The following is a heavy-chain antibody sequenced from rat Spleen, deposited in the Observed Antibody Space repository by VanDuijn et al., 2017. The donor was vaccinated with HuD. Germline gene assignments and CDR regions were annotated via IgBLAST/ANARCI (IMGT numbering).Heavy chain of an antibody. CDR2: ISTGGGST. CDR1: GFTFSNYY. D-gene: IGHD1-9*01. V-gene: IGHV5-27*01. CDR3: ARHRTYYGYNWVMDA. Sequence: EVQLVESGGGLVQPGRSLKLSCAASGFTFSNYYMAWVRQAPTKGLEWVAYISTGGGSTYYRDSVKGRFTISRDNAKSTLYLQMNSLRSEDTATYYCARHRTYYGYNWVMDAWGQGASVTVSS. J-gene: IGHJ4*01.